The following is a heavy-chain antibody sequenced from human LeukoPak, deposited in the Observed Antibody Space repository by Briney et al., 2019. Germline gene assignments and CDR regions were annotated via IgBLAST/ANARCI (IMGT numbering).Heavy chain of an antibody. CDR3: ARDGYYYDSSGYYTTLEIDY. CDR2: INPNSGGT. J-gene: IGHJ4*02. D-gene: IGHD3-22*01. V-gene: IGHV1-2*02. Sequence: GASVKVSCKASGYTFTGYYMHWVRQAPGQGLEWMGWINPNSGGTNYAQKFQGRVTMTRDTSISTAYMELSRLRSDDTAVYYCARDGYYYDSSGYYTTLEIDYWGQGTLVTVSS. CDR1: GYTFTGYY.